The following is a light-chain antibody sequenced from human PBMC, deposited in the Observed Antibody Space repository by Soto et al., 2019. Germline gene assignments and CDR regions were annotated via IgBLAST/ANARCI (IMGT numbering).Light chain of an antibody. CDR3: QQYKSYPWT. J-gene: IGKJ1*01. CDR2: DTS. V-gene: IGKV1-5*01. CDR1: QSINSW. Sequence: DIQMTQSPSTLSASVGDRVTITCRASQSINSWLAWYQQKPGKAPKFLIYDTSSLESGVPSRFSGSGSGTEFTLTISSLQPDDFATYYCQQYKSYPWTFGQGTKVEI.